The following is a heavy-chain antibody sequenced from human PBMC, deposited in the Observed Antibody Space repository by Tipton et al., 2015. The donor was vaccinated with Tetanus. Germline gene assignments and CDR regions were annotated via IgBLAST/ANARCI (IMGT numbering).Heavy chain of an antibody. Sequence: TLSLTCSVSGGSISSSDHYWGWIRQHPGKGLEWIGYIHYSGNTFYKPSLKSRVTISVDTSKKQFSLKMTSVTAADTAEYYCARDSHRVESIYYYYCMDVWGQGTTVTVSS. D-gene: IGHD1-1*01. CDR3: ARDSHRVESIYYYYCMDV. CDR2: IHYSGNT. V-gene: IGHV4-31*03. CDR1: GGSISSSDHY. J-gene: IGHJ6*02.